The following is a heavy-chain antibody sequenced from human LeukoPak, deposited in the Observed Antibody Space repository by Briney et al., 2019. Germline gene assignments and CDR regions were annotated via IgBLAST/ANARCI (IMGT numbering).Heavy chain of an antibody. J-gene: IGHJ4*02. Sequence: PGGSLRLSCAASGFTFSSYGMHWVRQAPGKGLEWVAVISYDGSNKYYADSVKGRFTISRDNSKNTLYPQMNSLRAEDTAVYYCAKGWRLGYSGYFDYWGQGTLVTVSS. CDR1: GFTFSSYG. V-gene: IGHV3-30*18. CDR2: ISYDGSNK. CDR3: AKGWRLGYSGYFDY. D-gene: IGHD3-16*01.